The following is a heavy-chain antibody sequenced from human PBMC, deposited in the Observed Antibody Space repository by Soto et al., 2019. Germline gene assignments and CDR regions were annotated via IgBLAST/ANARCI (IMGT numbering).Heavy chain of an antibody. D-gene: IGHD6-13*01. Sequence: ASVKVSCKASGGTFSSYAISWVRQAPGQGLEWMGGIIPIFGTANYAQKFQGRVTITADESTSTAYMELSSLRSEDTAVYYCARQWDLIAAAPDPWGQGTLVTVSS. J-gene: IGHJ5*02. CDR3: ARQWDLIAAAPDP. CDR1: GGTFSSYA. CDR2: IIPIFGTA. V-gene: IGHV1-69*13.